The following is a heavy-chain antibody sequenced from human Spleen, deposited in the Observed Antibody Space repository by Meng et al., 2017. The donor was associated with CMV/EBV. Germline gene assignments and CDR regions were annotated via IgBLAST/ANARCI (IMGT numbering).Heavy chain of an antibody. CDR1: GGTLSSYA. V-gene: IGHV1-69*10. D-gene: IGHD1-26*01. CDR2: IIPILGIA. Sequence: SMKVSCKASGGTLSSYAISWVRQAPGQGLEWMGGIIPILGIANYAQKFQGRVTITADKSTSTAYMELSSLRSEDTAVYYCAKDIVVGATLPWGQGTLVTVSS. CDR3: AKDIVVGATLP. J-gene: IGHJ5*02.